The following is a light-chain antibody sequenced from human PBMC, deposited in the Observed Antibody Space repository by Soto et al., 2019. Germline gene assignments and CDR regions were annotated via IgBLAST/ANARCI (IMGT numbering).Light chain of an antibody. V-gene: IGKV3-15*01. CDR3: LQHNSYPFT. CDR2: GAS. CDR1: QAISSN. J-gene: IGKJ5*01. Sequence: EIVMTQSPATLSVSRGERATLSCRANQAISSNLAWYQQKPGQAPRLLIYGASTRATDIPDRFSGSGSGTEFTLTISSLQPEDFATYYCLQHNSYPFTFGQGTRLEIK.